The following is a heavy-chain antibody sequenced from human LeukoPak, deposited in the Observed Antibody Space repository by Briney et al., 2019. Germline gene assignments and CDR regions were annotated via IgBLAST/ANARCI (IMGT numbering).Heavy chain of an antibody. V-gene: IGHV4-34*01. Sequence: KPSETLSLTCAVYGGSFSGYSWSWIRQPPGKGLEWIGEINHSGSTNYNPSLKSRVTIPVDTSKNQFSLSLSSVTAADTAVYSDATGARNYYGSGSSSWPLYYFDYWGQGTLVTVSS. CDR3: ATGARNYYGSGSSSWPLYYFDY. J-gene: IGHJ4*02. CDR1: GGSFSGYS. D-gene: IGHD3-10*01. CDR2: INHSGST.